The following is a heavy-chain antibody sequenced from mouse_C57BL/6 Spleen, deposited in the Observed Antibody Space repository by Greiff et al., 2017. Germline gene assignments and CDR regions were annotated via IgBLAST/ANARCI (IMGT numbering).Heavy chain of an antibody. J-gene: IGHJ3*01. CDR3: ARGNWDWFAD. D-gene: IGHD4-1*01. CDR1: GYTFTSYW. Sequence: QVQLQQPGAELVKPGASVKLSCKASGYTFTSYWMHWVKQRPGQGLEWIGMIHPNSGSTNYNEKFKSKATLTVDKSSSTAYMQLSSLTSEDSAVYYCARGNWDWFADWGQGTLVTVSA. V-gene: IGHV1-64*01. CDR2: IHPNSGST.